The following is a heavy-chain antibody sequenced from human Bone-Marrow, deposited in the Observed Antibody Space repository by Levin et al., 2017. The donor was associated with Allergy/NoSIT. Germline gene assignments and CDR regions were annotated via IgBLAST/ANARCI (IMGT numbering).Heavy chain of an antibody. J-gene: IGHJ4*01. Sequence: GESLKISCKASGYTFTGYYMHWVRQAPGQRLEWMGWINPNTGGTNFAQKFQGRVTMTSDTSITTAYMDLSRLRSDDTAVYYCARDSGDYGGNSGSHWGQGTLVTVSS. CDR1: GYTFTGYY. V-gene: IGHV1-2*02. CDR3: ARDSGDYGGNSGSH. D-gene: IGHD4-23*01. CDR2: INPNTGGT.